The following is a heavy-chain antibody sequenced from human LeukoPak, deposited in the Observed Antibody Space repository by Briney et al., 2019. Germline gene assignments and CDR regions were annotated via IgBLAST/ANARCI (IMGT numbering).Heavy chain of an antibody. Sequence: ASETLSLTCTVSGGSISSYYWSWIRQPPGKGLEWIGYIYYSGSTNYNPSLKSRVTISVDTSKNQFSLKLSSATAADTAVYYCARHGSFLLFDPWGQGTLVTVSS. V-gene: IGHV4-59*08. CDR2: IYYSGST. CDR1: GGSISSYY. D-gene: IGHD1-1*01. J-gene: IGHJ5*02. CDR3: ARHGSFLLFDP.